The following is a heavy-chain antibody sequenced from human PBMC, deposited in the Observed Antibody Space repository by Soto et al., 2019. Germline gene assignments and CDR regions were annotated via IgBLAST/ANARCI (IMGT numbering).Heavy chain of an antibody. Sequence: SETLSLTCTVSGGSISSYYWSWIRQPPGKGLEWIGYIYYSGSTNYNPSLKSQVTISVDTSKNQFSLKLSSVTAADTAVYYCARGRAAARGVSYYYYYGMDVWGQGTTVTVSS. V-gene: IGHV4-59*01. CDR1: GGSISSYY. CDR3: ARGRAAARGVSYYYYYGMDV. D-gene: IGHD3-10*01. J-gene: IGHJ6*02. CDR2: IYYSGST.